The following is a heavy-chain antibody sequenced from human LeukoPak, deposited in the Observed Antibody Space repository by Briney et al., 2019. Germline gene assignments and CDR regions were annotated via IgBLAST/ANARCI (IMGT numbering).Heavy chain of an antibody. V-gene: IGHV3-48*03. D-gene: IGHD5-18*01. J-gene: IGHJ4*02. Sequence: GGSLRLSCAASGFTFSSYAMNWVRQSPGKGLEWVSYISSSGSTIYYADSVKGRFTISRDNAKNSLYLQMNSLRAEDTAVYYCARGGYSYGSDYWGQGTLVTVSS. CDR1: GFTFSSYA. CDR2: ISSSGSTI. CDR3: ARGGYSYGSDY.